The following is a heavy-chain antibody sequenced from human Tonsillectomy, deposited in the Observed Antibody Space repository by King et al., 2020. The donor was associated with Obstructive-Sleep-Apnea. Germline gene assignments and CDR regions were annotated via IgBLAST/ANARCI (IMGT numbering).Heavy chain of an antibody. D-gene: IGHD1-26*01. CDR2: IYHSGST. J-gene: IGHJ4*02. CDR3: ARDLFSGSYEGGFDY. CDR1: GYSISSGYY. V-gene: IGHV4-38-2*02. Sequence: PLQESGPGLVKPSETLSLTCTVSGYSISSGYYWGWLRQPPGKGLEWIGSIYHSGSTHYNPSLKSRVTISVDTSKNQFSLKLSSVTAADTAVYYCARDLFSGSYEGGFDYWGQGTLVTVSS.